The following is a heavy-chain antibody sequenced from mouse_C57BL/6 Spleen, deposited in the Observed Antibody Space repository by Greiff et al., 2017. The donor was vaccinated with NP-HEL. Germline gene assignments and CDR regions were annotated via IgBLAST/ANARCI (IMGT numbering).Heavy chain of an antibody. V-gene: IGHV1-63*01. CDR2: IYPGGGYT. Sequence: VKLMESGAELVRPGTSVKMSCKASGYTFTNYWIGWAKQRPGHGLEWIGDIYPGGGYTNYNEKFKGKATLTADKSSSTAYMQFSSLTSEDSAIYYCARYHTGTGFAYWGQGTLVTVAA. J-gene: IGHJ3*01. CDR1: GYTFTNYW. CDR3: ARYHTGTGFAY. D-gene: IGHD4-1*01.